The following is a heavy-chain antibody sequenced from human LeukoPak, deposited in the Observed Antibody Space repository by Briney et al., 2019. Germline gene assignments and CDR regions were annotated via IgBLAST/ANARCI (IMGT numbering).Heavy chain of an antibody. V-gene: IGHV4-59*08. CDR2: IYYTGST. J-gene: IGHJ2*01. CDR1: GGSISSYY. CDR3: AASRWYFDV. Sequence: ASETLSLTCTVSGGSISSYYWSWVRQPPGKRLEWLGFIYYTGSTTYNPSLESRVTISVDTSKNQFSLRLRSVTAADTAVYYCAASRWYFDVWGRGVVVAVSS.